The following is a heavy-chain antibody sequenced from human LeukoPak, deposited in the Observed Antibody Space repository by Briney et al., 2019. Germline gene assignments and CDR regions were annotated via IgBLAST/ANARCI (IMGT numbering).Heavy chain of an antibody. J-gene: IGHJ3*02. D-gene: IGHD2-15*01. CDR2: IKQDGSEK. Sequence: GGSLRLSCAASGFTFSSYWMSWVRQAPGKGLEWVANIKQDGSEKYYVDSVKGRFTISRDNSKNTLYLQMNSLRAEDTAVYYCARDLNDVVVVAATQPDAFDIWGQGTMVTVSS. CDR1: GFTFSSYW. CDR3: ARDLNDVVVVAATQPDAFDI. V-gene: IGHV3-7*01.